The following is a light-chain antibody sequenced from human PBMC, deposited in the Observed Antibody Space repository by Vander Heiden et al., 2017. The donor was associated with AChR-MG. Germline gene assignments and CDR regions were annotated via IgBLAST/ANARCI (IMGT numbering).Light chain of an antibody. V-gene: IGKV3-15*01. Sequence: EIVMTQSPATLSLSPGEGATLSCRASQSVSSYLAWYQQKPGQAPTLLIYATSTRATGIPARFSGSGSGTEFTLTISSLQSEDFAVYYCQQDINWPGTFGQGTKVEIK. CDR3: QQDINWPGT. J-gene: IGKJ1*01. CDR1: QSVSSY. CDR2: ATS.